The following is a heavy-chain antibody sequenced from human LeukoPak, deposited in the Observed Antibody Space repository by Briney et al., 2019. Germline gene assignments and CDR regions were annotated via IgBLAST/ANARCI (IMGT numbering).Heavy chain of an antibody. CDR1: GFTFSSYA. CDR2: ISGSGGST. J-gene: IGHJ4*02. D-gene: IGHD6-13*01. Sequence: TGGSLRLSCAASGFTFSSYAMSWVRHAPGKGLEWVSAISGSGGSTYYADSVKGRFTISRDNAKNTMYLQMNSLSGEDTAIYYCAKDIAASGLPRIFDFWGQGTLVTVSS. V-gene: IGHV3-23*01. CDR3: AKDIAASGLPRIFDF.